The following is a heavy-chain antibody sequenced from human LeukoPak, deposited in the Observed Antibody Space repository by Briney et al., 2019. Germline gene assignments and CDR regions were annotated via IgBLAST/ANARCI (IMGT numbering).Heavy chain of an antibody. J-gene: IGHJ4*02. CDR2: IYYSGST. CDR3: ARGYRGVIIDY. Sequence: SETLSLTCTVSGGSVSSGSYYWSWLRQPPGKGLEWIGYIYYSGSTNYNPSLKSRVTISVDTSKNQFSLKLSSVTAADTAVYYCARGYRGVIIDYWGQGTLVTVSS. V-gene: IGHV4-61*01. CDR1: GGSVSSGSYY. D-gene: IGHD3-10*01.